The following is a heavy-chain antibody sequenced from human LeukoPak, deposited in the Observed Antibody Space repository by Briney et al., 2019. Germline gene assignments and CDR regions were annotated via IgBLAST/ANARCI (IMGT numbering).Heavy chain of an antibody. Sequence: GGSLRLSCAASGFTFSSYAMHWVRQAPGKGLEWVAVISYDGSNKYYADSVKGRFTISRDNSKNTLYLQMNSLRAEDTAVYYCARVRGPWYYYDSSGYYYSDAFDIWGQGTMVTVSS. J-gene: IGHJ3*02. D-gene: IGHD3-22*01. CDR1: GFTFSSYA. CDR2: ISYDGSNK. V-gene: IGHV3-30*04. CDR3: ARVRGPWYYYDSSGYYYSDAFDI.